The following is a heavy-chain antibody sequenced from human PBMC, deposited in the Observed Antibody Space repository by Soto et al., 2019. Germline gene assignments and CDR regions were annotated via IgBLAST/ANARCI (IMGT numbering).Heavy chain of an antibody. D-gene: IGHD2-2*01. CDR1: GFTFSSYG. V-gene: IGHV3-33*01. CDR3: ARVGGPYQLLSGAVY. Sequence: QVPLVESGGGVVQPGRSLRLSCAASGFTFSSYGMHWVRQAPGKGLEWVAVIWYDGSNKYYADSVKGRFTISRDNSKNTLYLQMNSLRAEDTAVYYCARVGGPYQLLSGAVYWGQGTLVTVSS. CDR2: IWYDGSNK. J-gene: IGHJ4*02.